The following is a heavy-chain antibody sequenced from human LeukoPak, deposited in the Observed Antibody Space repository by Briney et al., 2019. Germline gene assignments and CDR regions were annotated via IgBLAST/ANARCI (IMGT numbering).Heavy chain of an antibody. J-gene: IGHJ4*02. Sequence: ASVKVSCKASGYTFTSYGSSWVRQAPGQGLEWMGWISAYNGNTNYAQKLQGRVTMTTDTSTSTAYMELRSLRSDDTAVYYCARVFGFWGYSSGWYYPPDYWGQGTLVTVSS. CDR1: GYTFTSYG. CDR3: ARVFGFWGYSSGWYYPPDY. CDR2: ISAYNGNT. V-gene: IGHV1-18*01. D-gene: IGHD6-19*01.